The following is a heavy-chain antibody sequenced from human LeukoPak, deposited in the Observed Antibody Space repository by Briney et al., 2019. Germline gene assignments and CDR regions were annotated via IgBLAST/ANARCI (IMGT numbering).Heavy chain of an antibody. CDR3: ATDFRRYSGYADLGY. CDR2: FDPEDGET. Sequence: ASVKVSCKVSGYTLTELSMHWVRQAPGKGLEWMGGFDPEDGETIYAQKFQGRVTMTEDTSTDTAYMELSSLRSEDTAVYYCATDFRRYSGYADLGYWGQGTLVTVSS. V-gene: IGHV1-24*01. J-gene: IGHJ4*02. D-gene: IGHD5-12*01. CDR1: GYTLTELS.